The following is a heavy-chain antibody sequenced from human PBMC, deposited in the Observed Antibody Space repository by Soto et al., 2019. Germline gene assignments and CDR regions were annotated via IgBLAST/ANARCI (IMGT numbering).Heavy chain of an antibody. V-gene: IGHV3-7*01. Sequence: GGSLRLSCAASGFTFSSYWMSWVRQAPGKGLEWVANIKQDGSEKYYVDSVKGRFTISRDNAKNSLYLQMNSLRAEDTAVYYCARSSNYYYYYYYYMDVWGKGTTVTVSS. D-gene: IGHD4-4*01. J-gene: IGHJ6*03. CDR1: GFTFSSYW. CDR3: ARSSNYYYYYYYYMDV. CDR2: IKQDGSEK.